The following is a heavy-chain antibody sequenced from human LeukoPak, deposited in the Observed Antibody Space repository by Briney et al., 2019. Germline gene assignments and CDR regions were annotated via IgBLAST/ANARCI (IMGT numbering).Heavy chain of an antibody. J-gene: IGHJ4*02. CDR2: IKQDGSEK. CDR1: GFTFSSYW. D-gene: IGHD1-26*01. V-gene: IGHV3-7*03. CDR3: ARNFIGLSNYFDY. Sequence: PGGSLRLSCAASGFTFSSYWMSWVRQAPGKGLEWVANIKQDGSEKYYVDSVKGRFTISRDNAKNSLYLQMNSQRAEDTAVYYCARNFIGLSNYFDYWGQGTLVTVSS.